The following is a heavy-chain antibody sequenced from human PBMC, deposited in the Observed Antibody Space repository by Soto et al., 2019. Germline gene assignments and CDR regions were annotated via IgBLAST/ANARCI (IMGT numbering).Heavy chain of an antibody. CDR3: ARYTRQNDY. Sequence: EVQLVESGGGLVQPGGSLRLSCAASGFTFSTYWMNWVRQAPGKGLEWVATIRPDGSDKYYVDSVKGRFTISRDNAKNSLYLQMNSLRAEDTGVYFCARYTRQNDYWGQGTLVTVSS. D-gene: IGHD2-2*02. CDR2: IRPDGSDK. J-gene: IGHJ4*02. V-gene: IGHV3-7*01. CDR1: GFTFSTYW.